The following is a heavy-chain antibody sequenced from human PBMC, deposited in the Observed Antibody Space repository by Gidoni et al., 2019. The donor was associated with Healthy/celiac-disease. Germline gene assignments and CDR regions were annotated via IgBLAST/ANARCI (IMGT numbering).Heavy chain of an antibody. CDR3: AKVSEVITILFDP. CDR2: ISGSCGST. J-gene: IGHJ5*02. CDR1: GFTFSSYA. D-gene: IGHD3-9*01. V-gene: IGHV3-23*01. Sequence: EVQLLESGGGLVPPGGSLRLSCSSSGFTFSSYAMSWVRQAPGNGLEWVSAISGSCGSTDYADSVKGRFTISRDNSKNTLYLQMNSLRDEDTAVYYCAKVSEVITILFDPWGQGTLVTVSS.